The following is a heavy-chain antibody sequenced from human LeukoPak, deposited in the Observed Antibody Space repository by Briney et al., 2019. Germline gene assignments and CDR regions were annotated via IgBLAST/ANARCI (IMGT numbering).Heavy chain of an antibody. CDR2: ISYDGRNE. CDR3: AKDGPIVERNILGVVAVALGLYGYYFDF. D-gene: IGHD2-15*01. CDR1: GFTFSSYG. Sequence: GGSLRLSCAASGFTFSSYGMHWVRQAPGKGLDWVAFISYDGRNEYYADSVKGRFTISRDNSESTLSLQMNSLRATDTAVYYCAKDGPIVERNILGVVAVALGLYGYYFDFWGQGTLVTVSS. J-gene: IGHJ4*02. V-gene: IGHV3-30*18.